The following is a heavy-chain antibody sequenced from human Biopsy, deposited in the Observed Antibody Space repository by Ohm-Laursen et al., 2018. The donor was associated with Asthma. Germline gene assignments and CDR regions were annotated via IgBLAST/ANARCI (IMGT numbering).Heavy chain of an antibody. Sequence: GSSVKVSCKASGDSFSNYAISWVRQALGQGLEWMGGLIPVLGTPDHAQMFEGRVTITADESTSTAYMELSSLSSGDTAVYYCARGYSGSDRIVYYYSGLEVWGQGTTVTVSS. CDR2: LIPVLGTP. V-gene: IGHV1-69*01. CDR1: GDSFSNYA. CDR3: ARGYSGSDRIVYYYSGLEV. D-gene: IGHD5-12*01. J-gene: IGHJ6*02.